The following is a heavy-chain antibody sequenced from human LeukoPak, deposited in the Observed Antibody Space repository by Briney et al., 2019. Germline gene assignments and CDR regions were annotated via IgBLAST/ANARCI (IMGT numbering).Heavy chain of an antibody. D-gene: IGHD6-19*01. CDR1: GFTFSSYA. CDR2: TLYDGSD. J-gene: IGHJ4*02. CDR3: ARANSSAWHNFDF. Sequence: PGRSLRLSCAASGFTFSSYAMSWVRQAPGKGLEWVGVTLYDGSDYYADSVKGRFAISRDNSRDTLYLEMNSVRAEDRAVYYCARANSSAWHNFDFWGQGTLVTVSS. V-gene: IGHV3-30*09.